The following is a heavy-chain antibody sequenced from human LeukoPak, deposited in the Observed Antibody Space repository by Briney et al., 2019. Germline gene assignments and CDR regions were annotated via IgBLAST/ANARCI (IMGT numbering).Heavy chain of an antibody. Sequence: GASVKVSCKASGYTFTSYYMHWVRQAPGQGLEWMGIINPSGGSTSYAQKFQGRVTMTRDTSTSTVYMELSSLRSEDTAVYYCARESTQGVPAATDYYYYYMDVWGKGTTVTVSS. CDR1: GYTFTSYY. D-gene: IGHD2-2*01. J-gene: IGHJ6*03. CDR3: ARESTQGVPAATDYYYYYMDV. V-gene: IGHV1-46*01. CDR2: INPSGGST.